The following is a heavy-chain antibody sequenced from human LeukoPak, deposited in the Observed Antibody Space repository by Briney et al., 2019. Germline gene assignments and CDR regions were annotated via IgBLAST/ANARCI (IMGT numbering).Heavy chain of an antibody. V-gene: IGHV3-9*01. J-gene: IGHJ5*02. CDR2: ISWNSGSI. CDR1: GFTFDDYA. D-gene: IGHD3-10*01. CDR3: AREVWFGELLSIDP. Sequence: GGSLRLSCAASGFTFDDYAMHWVRQAPGKGLEWVSGISWNSGSIGYADSVKGRFTISRDNAKNSLYLQMNSLRAEDTAVYYCAREVWFGELLSIDPWGQGTLVTVSS.